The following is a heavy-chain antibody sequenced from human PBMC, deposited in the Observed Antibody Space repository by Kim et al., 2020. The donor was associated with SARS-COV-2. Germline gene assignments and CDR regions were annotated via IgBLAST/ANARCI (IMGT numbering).Heavy chain of an antibody. Sequence: GGSLRLSCATSGFTFSAYDMNWVRQAPGKGLEWLSFITKSSATIYYADSVQGRFTISRDNAKNSLYQQMNSLRDEDTALYYCVRDRMGGAFDIWGQGIMV. V-gene: IGHV3-48*02. CDR3: VRDRMGGAFDI. D-gene: IGHD3-16*01. CDR2: ITKSSATI. J-gene: IGHJ3*02. CDR1: GFTFSAYD.